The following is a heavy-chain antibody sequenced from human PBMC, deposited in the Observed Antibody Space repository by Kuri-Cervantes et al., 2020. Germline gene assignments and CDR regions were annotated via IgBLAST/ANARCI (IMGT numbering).Heavy chain of an antibody. CDR1: GGSISSSSYY. CDR3: ARTRPHVDY. Sequence: GSLRLSCTVSGGSISSSSYYWGWIRQPPEKGLEWIGSIYHSGSTYYNPSLKSRVTISVDTSKNQFSLKLSSVTAADTAVYYCARTRPHVDYWGQGTLVTVSS. V-gene: IGHV4-39*07. J-gene: IGHJ4*02. CDR2: IYHSGST.